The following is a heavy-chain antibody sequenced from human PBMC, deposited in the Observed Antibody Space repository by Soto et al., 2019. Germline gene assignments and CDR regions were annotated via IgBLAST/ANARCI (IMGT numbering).Heavy chain of an antibody. D-gene: IGHD2-15*01. Sequence: ASVKVSCKASGYTFIRYGITWVRQAPGQGLEWMGWISAYNGNTNYAQKLQGRVTMTTDTSTSTAYMELRSLRSDDTAVYYCARDKYCSGGSCFLTAEYFQHWGQGTLVTVSS. CDR2: ISAYNGNT. CDR3: ARDKYCSGGSCFLTAEYFQH. J-gene: IGHJ1*01. CDR1: GYTFIRYG. V-gene: IGHV1-18*01.